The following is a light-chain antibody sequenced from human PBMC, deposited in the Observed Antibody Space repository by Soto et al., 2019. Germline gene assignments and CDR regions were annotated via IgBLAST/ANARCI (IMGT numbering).Light chain of an antibody. Sequence: EIVLTQSPGTLSLSPGERATLSCRASPSVSGSNLAWYQQKPGQAPRLLMFRTSSRATGFPARFSGSGSGTEFNLTISSLQSEDFGVYYCQQYNNWPRATFGGGTKVDIK. J-gene: IGKJ4*01. CDR2: RTS. CDR3: QQYNNWPRAT. V-gene: IGKV3-15*01. CDR1: PSVSGSN.